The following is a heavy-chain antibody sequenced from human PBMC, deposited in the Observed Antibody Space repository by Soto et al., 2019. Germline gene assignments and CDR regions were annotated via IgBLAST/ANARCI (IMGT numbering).Heavy chain of an antibody. D-gene: IGHD2-21*02. V-gene: IGHV6-1*01. J-gene: IGHJ4*02. Sequence: PSQTLSLTCAISGDSVSSNSVAWNWIRQSPARGLEWLGRTYYRSKWYNDYAVSMKSRISINPDTSKNQFSLQLNSVTPEDTAVYYCERGSDSSFDYWGQGSLVTVSS. CDR2: TYYRSKWYN. CDR3: ERGSDSSFDY. CDR1: GDSVSSNSVA.